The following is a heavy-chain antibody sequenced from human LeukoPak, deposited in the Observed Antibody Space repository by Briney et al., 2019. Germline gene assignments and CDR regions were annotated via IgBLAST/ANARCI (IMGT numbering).Heavy chain of an antibody. CDR1: GGSFSGYY. CDR3: ARGLFDMNTIRPFPFHL. V-gene: IGHV4-34*01. D-gene: IGHD5-24*01. CDR2: IYHSGST. Sequence: SETLSLTCAVYGGSFSGYYWSWLRQPPEMGLEWIGQIYHSGSTKYNGSLKSRVTISVDTSKNQFSLKLNSVPAADTSVYYCARGLFDMNTIRPFPFHLWGQGTLVTVSS. J-gene: IGHJ5*02.